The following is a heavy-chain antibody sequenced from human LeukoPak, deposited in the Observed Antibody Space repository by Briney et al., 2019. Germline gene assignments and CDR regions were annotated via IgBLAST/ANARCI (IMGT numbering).Heavy chain of an antibody. Sequence: GGSLRLSCAASGFTFSSYAMSWVRQAPGKGLEWVSAISGSGGSTYYADSVKGRFTISRDNSKNTLYLQMNSLRAEDTAVYYCAKDRDKYCTNGVCYTKVVDYWGQGTLVTVSS. V-gene: IGHV3-23*01. CDR2: ISGSGGST. J-gene: IGHJ4*02. CDR1: GFTFSSYA. D-gene: IGHD2-8*01. CDR3: AKDRDKYCTNGVCYTKVVDY.